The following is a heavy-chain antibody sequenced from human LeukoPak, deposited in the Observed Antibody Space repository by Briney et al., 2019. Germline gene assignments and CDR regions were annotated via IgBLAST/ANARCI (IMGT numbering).Heavy chain of an antibody. J-gene: IGHJ4*02. CDR3: ARGYSGYERGVWYFDY. CDR2: ISSSGSTI. Sequence: PGGSLRLSCAASGFTFSSYEMNWVRQAPGKGLEWVSYISSSGSTIYYADSVKGRFTISRDNAKNSLYLQMNSLRAEDTAVYYCARGYSGYERGVWYFDYWGQGTLVTVSS. D-gene: IGHD5-12*01. V-gene: IGHV3-48*03. CDR1: GFTFSSYE.